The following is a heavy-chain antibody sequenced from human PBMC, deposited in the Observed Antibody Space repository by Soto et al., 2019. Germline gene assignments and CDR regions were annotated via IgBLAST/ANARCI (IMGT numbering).Heavy chain of an antibody. CDR2: ISPYTDDP. Sequence: QGQLVQSGVEVKKPGASVKVSCTASGNTFTNFGVTWVRQAPGQGLEWMGWISPYTDDPSYAQKFQGRVAMTIDTSTSTAYLVLRSLTSDDTAVYYCARVIPGAEAWFHPWGQGTLVTVSS. V-gene: IGHV1-18*01. CDR3: ARVIPGAEAWFHP. CDR1: GNTFTNFG. D-gene: IGHD2-2*01. J-gene: IGHJ5*02.